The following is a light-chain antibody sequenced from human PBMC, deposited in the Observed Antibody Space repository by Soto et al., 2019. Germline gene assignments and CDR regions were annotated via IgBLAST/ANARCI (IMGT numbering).Light chain of an antibody. V-gene: IGKV3-20*01. CDR3: QQYGSSLFT. J-gene: IGKJ3*01. CDR2: DAS. CDR1: QSLRSS. Sequence: VMTQSPATLSVSPGERATLSCRASQSLRSSLAWYQQKPGQAPRLLIYDASNRATGIPVRFSGSGSGTDFTLTITRLEPEHFAVYYCQQYGSSLFTFGPGTKVDIK.